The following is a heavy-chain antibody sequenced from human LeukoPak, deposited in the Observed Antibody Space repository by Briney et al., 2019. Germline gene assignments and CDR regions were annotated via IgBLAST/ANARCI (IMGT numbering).Heavy chain of an antibody. Sequence: ASVRVSCKSCGYIFPSYFIQWVRQATGRGLEWMGLMNSNRGNTGYVQRFRGRVTMTKNTSISTAYMELSSLRSEDTAVYYCAAVATTYYYYYYMDVWGKGTTVTVSS. CDR3: AAVATTYYYYYYMDV. CDR2: MNSNRGNT. V-gene: IGHV1-8*01. J-gene: IGHJ6*03. CDR1: GYIFPSYF. D-gene: IGHD5-24*01.